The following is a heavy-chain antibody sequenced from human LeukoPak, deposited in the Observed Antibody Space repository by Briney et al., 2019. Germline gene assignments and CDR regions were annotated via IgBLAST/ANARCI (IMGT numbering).Heavy chain of an antibody. V-gene: IGHV3-21*01. CDR3: ARDLLYYYDSSATDY. Sequence: GGSLRLSCAASGFTFSSYSMNWVRQAPGKGLEWVSSISSSSSYIYYADSVKGRFTISRDNAKNSLYLQMNSLRDEDTAVYYCARDLLYYYDSSATDYWGQGTLVTVPS. CDR2: ISSSSSYI. D-gene: IGHD3-22*01. J-gene: IGHJ4*02. CDR1: GFTFSSYS.